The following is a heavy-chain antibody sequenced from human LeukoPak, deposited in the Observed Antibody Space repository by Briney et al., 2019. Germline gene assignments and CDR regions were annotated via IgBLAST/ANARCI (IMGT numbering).Heavy chain of an antibody. D-gene: IGHD3-9*01. V-gene: IGHV4-39*01. CDR3: ARHGLSGYDILTCYYPSDAFDI. Sequence: PSETLSLTCTVSGRSISSSSYYWGWIRPPPGKGLEWIGSIYYSGSTYYNPSLKSRVTISVDTSKNQFSLKLSSVTAADTAVYYCARHGLSGYDILTCYYPSDAFDIWGQGTMVTVSS. J-gene: IGHJ3*02. CDR2: IYYSGST. CDR1: GRSISSSSYY.